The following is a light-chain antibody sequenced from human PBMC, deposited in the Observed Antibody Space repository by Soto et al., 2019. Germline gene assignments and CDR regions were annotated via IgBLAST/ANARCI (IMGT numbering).Light chain of an antibody. V-gene: IGKV1-33*01. CDR3: QQYDNLPSLT. J-gene: IGKJ4*01. Sequence: DIQMTQSPSSLSASVGDRVTITCQVSQDISNYLNWYQQKPGKAPKLLIYDASNLETGVPSRFSGNGSGTDFTFTISSLQPEDIATYYCQQYDNLPSLTFGGGTKVEIK. CDR2: DAS. CDR1: QDISNY.